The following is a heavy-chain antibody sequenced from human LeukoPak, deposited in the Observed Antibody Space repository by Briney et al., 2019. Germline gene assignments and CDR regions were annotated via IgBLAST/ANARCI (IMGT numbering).Heavy chain of an antibody. V-gene: IGHV3-23*01. CDR1: GFSFSSFS. D-gene: IGHD3-16*01. Sequence: GGSLRLSCEASGFSFSSFSMSWVRQAPGKGLEWVSDIGGSGANTHYADSVKGRFTISTDNAKNTLYLQMNSLRAEDTAVYYCARDGGTDTHDWYFDLWGRGTQVTVSS. CDR3: ARDGGTDTHDWYFDL. J-gene: IGHJ2*01. CDR2: IGGSGANT.